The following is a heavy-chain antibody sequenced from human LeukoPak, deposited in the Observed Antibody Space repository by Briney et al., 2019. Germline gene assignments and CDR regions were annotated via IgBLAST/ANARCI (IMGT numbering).Heavy chain of an antibody. D-gene: IGHD5-18*01. Sequence: GSLRLSCAASGFTFSSYSMNWVRQAPGKGLEWVSSISSSSSYIYYADSVKGRFTISRDNAKNSLYLQMNSLRAEDTAVYYCARAHRYSFGRNFDYWGQGTLVTVSS. CDR2: ISSSSSYI. V-gene: IGHV3-21*01. CDR1: GFTFSSYS. CDR3: ARAHRYSFGRNFDY. J-gene: IGHJ4*02.